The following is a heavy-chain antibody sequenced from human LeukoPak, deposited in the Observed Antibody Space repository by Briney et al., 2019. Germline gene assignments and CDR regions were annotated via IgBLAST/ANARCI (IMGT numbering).Heavy chain of an antibody. D-gene: IGHD6-6*01. Sequence: GGSLRLSCSASGFTFSSYAMHWVRQAPGKGLEYVSAISNNGAGTYYADSVKGRFTVSRNNSKNTLYLQMSSLRAEDTAVYYCVRGYSTSQGYWGQGTLVTVSS. V-gene: IGHV3-64D*06. CDR1: GFTFSSYA. CDR2: ISNNGAGT. J-gene: IGHJ4*02. CDR3: VRGYSTSQGY.